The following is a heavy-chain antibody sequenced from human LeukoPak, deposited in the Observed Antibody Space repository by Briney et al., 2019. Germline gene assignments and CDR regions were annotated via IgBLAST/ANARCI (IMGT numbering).Heavy chain of an antibody. V-gene: IGHV3-23*01. J-gene: IGHJ6*01. CDR2: ISGSGGST. Sequence: AGGSLRLSCAASGFTFSSYAMSWVRQAPGKGLEWVSAISGSGGSTYYADSVKGRFTISRDNSKNTLYLQMNSLRAEDTAVYYCAKDSPTYYYDSSGRKNYYYYYGMDVWGKGPRSPSPQ. CDR1: GFTFSSYA. D-gene: IGHD3-22*01. CDR3: AKDSPTYYYDSSGRKNYYYYYGMDV.